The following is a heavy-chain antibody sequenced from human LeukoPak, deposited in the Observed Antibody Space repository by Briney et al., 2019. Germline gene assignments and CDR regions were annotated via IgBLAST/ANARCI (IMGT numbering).Heavy chain of an antibody. V-gene: IGHV1-2*02. CDR2: INPNSGGT. J-gene: IGHJ4*02. CDR3: ARVAHPYDFWSGYYDY. D-gene: IGHD3-3*01. CDR1: GYTFTGYY. Sequence: ASVKVSCKASGYTFTGYYMHWVRQAPGQGLEWMGWINPNSGGTNYAQKFQGRVTMTRDTSISTAYMELSRLRSDDTAVYYCARVAHPYDFWSGYYDYWGQGTLVTVSS.